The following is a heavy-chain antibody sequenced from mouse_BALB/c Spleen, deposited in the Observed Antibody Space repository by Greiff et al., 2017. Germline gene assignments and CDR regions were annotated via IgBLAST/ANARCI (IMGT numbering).Heavy chain of an antibody. V-gene: IGHV1S22*01. CDR3: TRDITTALFDY. J-gene: IGHJ2*01. D-gene: IGHD1-2*01. CDR1: GYTFTSYW. CDR2: IYPGSGST. Sequence: LQQPGSELVRPGASVKLSCKASGYTFTSYWMHWVKQRPGKGLEWIGNIYPGSGSTKYDEKFKSKATLTVDTSSSTAYMQLSSLTSEDSAVYYVTRDITTALFDYWGQGTTLTVSS.